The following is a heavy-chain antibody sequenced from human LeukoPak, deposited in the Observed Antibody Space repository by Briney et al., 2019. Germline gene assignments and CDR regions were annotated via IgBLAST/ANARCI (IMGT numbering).Heavy chain of an antibody. CDR2: ISSSGSTM. CDR1: GFTFSSYE. CDR3: ASEPCTNGVCQRDEGGY. Sequence: GGSLRLSCAASGFTFSSYEMNWVRQAPGKGLEWVSFISSSGSTMYYADSVEGRFTISRDNAKNSLYLQMNSLRAEDTAIYYCASEPCTNGVCQRDEGGYWGQGTLVTVSS. V-gene: IGHV3-48*03. J-gene: IGHJ4*02. D-gene: IGHD2-8*01.